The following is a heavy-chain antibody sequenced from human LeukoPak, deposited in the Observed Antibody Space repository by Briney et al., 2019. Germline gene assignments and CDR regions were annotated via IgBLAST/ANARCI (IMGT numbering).Heavy chain of an antibody. D-gene: IGHD3-16*02. Sequence: GGSLRLSCAASGFTFSSYAMSWVRQAPGKGLEWVSAISGSGGSTYYADSVKGRFTISRDNSKNTLYLQMNSLRAEDTAVYYCAKEGYMITFGGVIVIGSYFDYWGQGTLVTVSS. J-gene: IGHJ4*02. V-gene: IGHV3-23*01. CDR2: ISGSGGST. CDR1: GFTFSSYA. CDR3: AKEGYMITFGGVIVIGSYFDY.